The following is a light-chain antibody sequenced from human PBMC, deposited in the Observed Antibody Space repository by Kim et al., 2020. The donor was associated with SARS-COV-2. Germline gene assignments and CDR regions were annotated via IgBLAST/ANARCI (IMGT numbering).Light chain of an antibody. V-gene: IGLV2-14*01. Sequence: LTQPASVSGSPGQSITISCTGTSSDVGVYNFVSWYQQHPGKAPKLMIYEVSNRPSGVPDRFSGSKSGNTASLTISGLQPEDEADYYCSSFTISSTVVFGSGTKVTVL. CDR2: EVS. CDR3: SSFTISSTVV. J-gene: IGLJ1*01. CDR1: SSDVGVYNF.